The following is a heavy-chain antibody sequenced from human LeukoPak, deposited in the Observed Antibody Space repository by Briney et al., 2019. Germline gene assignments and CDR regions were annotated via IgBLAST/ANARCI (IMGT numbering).Heavy chain of an antibody. V-gene: IGHV3-48*04. CDR3: ARDDNWGFDY. CDR1: GFVFSDYS. Sequence: GGSLRLSCAASGFVFSDYSMNWVRQAPGKGLEWVANIRGSGSGMGYGSYYADSVKGRFTISRDNAKTSLYLQMNSLRADDTAVYYCARDDNWGFDYWGQGALVTVSA. CDR2: IRGSGSGM. D-gene: IGHD7-27*01. J-gene: IGHJ4*02.